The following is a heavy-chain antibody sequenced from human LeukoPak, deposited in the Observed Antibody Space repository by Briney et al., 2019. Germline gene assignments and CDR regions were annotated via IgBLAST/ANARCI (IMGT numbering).Heavy chain of an antibody. CDR2: ISGSGGST. CDR3: AKSITMVRGILMGSHYGLDV. J-gene: IGHJ6*02. CDR1: GFPFSTFA. D-gene: IGHD3-10*01. V-gene: IGHV3-23*01. Sequence: GGPLRLSCAASGFPFSTFAMSWIRQAPGKGLEWVSGISGSGGSTYYADSVKGRFTISRDNSNNTLYLQMNSLRAEDTAVYYCAKSITMVRGILMGSHYGLDVWGQGTTVTVSS.